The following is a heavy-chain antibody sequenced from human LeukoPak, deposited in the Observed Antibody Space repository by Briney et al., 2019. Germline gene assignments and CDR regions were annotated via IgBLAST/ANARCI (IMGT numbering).Heavy chain of an antibody. J-gene: IGHJ4*02. CDR3: AKKKSGPIPFDF. Sequence: GGSLRLSCAAPGFTFSSSPMSWVRQAPGKGLEWGSGISSSGVDTPYADSVKGRFTISRDKSKNTLYLQMNSLRVEDSPIYSCAKKKSGPIPFDFWGQGTLVTVSS. V-gene: IGHV3-23*01. CDR2: ISSSGVDT. CDR1: GFTFSSSP.